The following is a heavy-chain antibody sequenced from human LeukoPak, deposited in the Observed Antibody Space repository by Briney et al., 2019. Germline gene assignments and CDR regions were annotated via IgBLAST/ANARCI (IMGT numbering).Heavy chain of an antibody. J-gene: IGHJ6*03. CDR3: ARVGGYSGYDWIYYYYMDV. CDR1: GFIFSNYG. V-gene: IGHV3-30*02. Sequence: GGSLRLSCAASGFIFSNYGMHWVRQAPGKGLEWVAFIRYDGSNKYYADSVKGRLTISRDNSKNTLYLQMNSLRADDTAVYYCARVGGYSGYDWIYYYYMDVWGKGTTVTVSS. CDR2: IRYDGSNK. D-gene: IGHD5-12*01.